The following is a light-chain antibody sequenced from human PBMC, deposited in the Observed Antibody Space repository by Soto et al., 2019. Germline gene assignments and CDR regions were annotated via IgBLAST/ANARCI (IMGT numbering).Light chain of an antibody. Sequence: DIQMTQSPSSLSVSVGDRVTITCHASQSISSWLAWYQQKPGKAPKLLIYAASTLQSGVPSRFSGSGSGTDFTLTISCLQSEDFATYYCQQYYSYPFTFGPGTKVDIK. J-gene: IGKJ3*01. CDR2: AAS. CDR1: QSISSW. CDR3: QQYYSYPFT. V-gene: IGKV1-5*01.